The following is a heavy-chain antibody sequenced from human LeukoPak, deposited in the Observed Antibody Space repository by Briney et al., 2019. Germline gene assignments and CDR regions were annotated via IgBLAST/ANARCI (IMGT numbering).Heavy chain of an antibody. V-gene: IGHV3-23*01. CDR3: AKGDNYYDNGGDDY. CDR2: ISGSGGST. J-gene: IGHJ4*02. CDR1: GGSFSGYY. D-gene: IGHD3-22*01. Sequence: ETLSLTCAVYGGSFSGYYWSWVRQAPGKGLEWVSAISGSGGSTYYADSVKGRFTISRDNSKNTLYLQMNSLRAEDTAVYYCAKGDNYYDNGGDDYWGQGTLVTVSS.